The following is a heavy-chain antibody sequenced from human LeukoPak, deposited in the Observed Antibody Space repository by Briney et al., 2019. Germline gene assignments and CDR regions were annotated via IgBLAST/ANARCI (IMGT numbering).Heavy chain of an antibody. J-gene: IGHJ4*02. Sequence: PGGSLRLSCAASGFIFSSYSMNWVRQAPGKGLEWVSTTSSSSSYIYYADSVTGRFTISRDNAKNSLYLQMNSLRAEDTAVYYCAGDGGYCSGGSCTGYFDYWGQGTLVTVSS. CDR1: GFIFSSYS. CDR2: TSSSSSYI. D-gene: IGHD2-15*01. CDR3: AGDGGYCSGGSCTGYFDY. V-gene: IGHV3-21*01.